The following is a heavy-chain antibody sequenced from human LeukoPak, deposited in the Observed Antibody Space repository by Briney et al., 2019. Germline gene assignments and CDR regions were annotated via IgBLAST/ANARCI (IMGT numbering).Heavy chain of an antibody. CDR3: ARISYPPTTYYYYYYMDV. V-gene: IGHV1-8*01. CDR2: MNPNSGDT. J-gene: IGHJ6*03. Sequence: ASVTVSCTASGYTFTSYDITWVRQATGQGLEWMGWMNPNSGDTGYAQRFQGRVTMTRNTSISTAYMELSSLRSEDTAVYYCARISYPPTTYYYYYYMDVWGKGTTVTVSS. CDR1: GYTFTSYD. D-gene: IGHD1-1*01.